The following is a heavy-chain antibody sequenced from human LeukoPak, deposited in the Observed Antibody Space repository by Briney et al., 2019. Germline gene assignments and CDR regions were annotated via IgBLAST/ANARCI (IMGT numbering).Heavy chain of an antibody. Sequence: GGSLTLSCAASGFSFSSYAMSWVRQAHGKGLEWVSAISGSGGSTYYADSVKVRFTISRDNSKNTLYLQMNSLRAEDTAVYYCARETGSAVGSTDFDYWGQGTLVTVSS. D-gene: IGHD4-17*01. J-gene: IGHJ4*02. CDR2: ISGSGGST. CDR3: ARETGSAVGSTDFDY. V-gene: IGHV3-23*01. CDR1: GFSFSSYA.